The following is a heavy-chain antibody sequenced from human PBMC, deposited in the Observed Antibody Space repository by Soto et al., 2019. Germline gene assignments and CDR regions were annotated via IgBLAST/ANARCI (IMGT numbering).Heavy chain of an antibody. CDR3: ARGYSGYDFDY. CDR1: GFTVSSNY. D-gene: IGHD5-12*01. J-gene: IGHJ4*02. Sequence: GGSLRLSCAASGFTVSSNYMSWVRQAPGKGLEWVSVIYSGGSTYYADSVKGRFTISRHNSKNTMYLQMNSLRAEDTAVYYCARGYSGYDFDYWGQGTLVTVSS. V-gene: IGHV3-66*01. CDR2: IYSGGST.